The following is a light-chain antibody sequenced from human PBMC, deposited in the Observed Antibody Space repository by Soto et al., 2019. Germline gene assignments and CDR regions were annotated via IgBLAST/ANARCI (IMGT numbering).Light chain of an antibody. J-gene: IGKJ4*01. V-gene: IGKV3-15*01. CDR2: GAS. CDR3: QQYNNWPPLT. Sequence: EIVMTQSPATLSVSPGERVTLSCRASQSVSSNLAWYQQKPGQPPRLLIYGASTRASGIPARFSGSGSGTEFTLTISSLQSEDFVVYYCQQYNNWPPLTFGGGTKVEIK. CDR1: QSVSSN.